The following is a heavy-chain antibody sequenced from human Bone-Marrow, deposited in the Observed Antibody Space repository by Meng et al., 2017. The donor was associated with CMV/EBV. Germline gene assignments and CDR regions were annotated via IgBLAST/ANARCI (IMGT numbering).Heavy chain of an antibody. J-gene: IGHJ3*02. CDR3: SDLRFLDAFDI. CDR1: GFTFSSYW. Sequence: GGSLRLSCAASGFTFSSYWMHWVRQAPGKGLEWVSVIYSDGSSTYYADSVKGRFTISRDNSKSTLYLQMNSLRAEDTAVYYCSDLRFLDAFDIWGQGTVVTVSS. CDR2: IYSDGSST. V-gene: IGHV3-23*03. D-gene: IGHD3-3*01.